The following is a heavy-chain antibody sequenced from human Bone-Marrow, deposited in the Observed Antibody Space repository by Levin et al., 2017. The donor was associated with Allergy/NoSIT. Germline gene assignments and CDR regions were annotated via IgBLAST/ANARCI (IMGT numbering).Heavy chain of an antibody. V-gene: IGHV3-48*03. CDR2: ISSSGSTK. CDR3: ARDKSSDGVTPDSYFEL. J-gene: IGHJ2*01. CDR1: GFTFSSYE. Sequence: GGSLRLSCAASGFTFSSYEMNWVRQAPGKGLEWISYISSSGSTKYYADSAKGRFTISSKNSLDLQMNSLRAEDTAIYYCARDKSSDGVTPDSYFELWGRGTLVTVSS. D-gene: IGHD2-21*02.